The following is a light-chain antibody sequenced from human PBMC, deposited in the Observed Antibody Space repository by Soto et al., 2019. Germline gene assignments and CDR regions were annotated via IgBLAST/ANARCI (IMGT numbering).Light chain of an antibody. Sequence: QSVLTQPASVSGSPGQSITISCTGASSDVGRYNYVSWYQLHPGKAPKLIIYEVSNRPSGVSNRFSGSKSGNTASLTISGLRAEDEAHYYCNSYTSSTDYVLGNGTKLT. CDR2: EVS. CDR3: NSYTSSTDYV. J-gene: IGLJ1*01. CDR1: SSDVGRYNY. V-gene: IGLV2-14*01.